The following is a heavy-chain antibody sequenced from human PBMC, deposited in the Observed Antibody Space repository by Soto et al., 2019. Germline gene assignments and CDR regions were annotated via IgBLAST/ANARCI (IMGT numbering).Heavy chain of an antibody. D-gene: IGHD2-15*01. V-gene: IGHV1-18*01. CDR1: GYIFGNYG. Sequence: QVQLVQSGDEVKKPGASAQVSCKASGYIFGNYGIAWVRQATGQGLEWMGWISPNTGNTHSATKVQGRLTMTTDTSRNTAYMALGSLTSGDTAVYSCVKVDNNVTPTPQDVWCQVTTVTVSS. CDR3: VKVDNNVTPTPQDV. CDR2: ISPNTGNT. J-gene: IGHJ6*02.